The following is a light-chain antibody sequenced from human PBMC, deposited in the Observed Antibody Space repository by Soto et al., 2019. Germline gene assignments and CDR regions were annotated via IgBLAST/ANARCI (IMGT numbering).Light chain of an antibody. J-gene: IGLJ2*01. V-gene: IGLV2-8*01. CDR1: TSDIGNYNF. CDR3: SSYAGSNHLL. Sequence: QSVLTQPPSASGSPGQSVAISCTGTTSDIGNYNFVSWYQQHPGKAPKLMIYEVNKRPSGVPDRFSGSKSGNTASLTVSGLQPEDEADYYCSSYAGSNHLLFGGGTKLTVL. CDR2: EVN.